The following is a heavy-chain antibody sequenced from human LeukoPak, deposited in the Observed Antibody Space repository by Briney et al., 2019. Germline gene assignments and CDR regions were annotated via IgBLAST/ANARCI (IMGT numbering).Heavy chain of an antibody. CDR2: FDPEDGET. CDR1: GYTLTELS. CDR3: AIDAILTGYYELNY. Sequence: GASVKVSCKVSGYTLTELSMHWVRQAPGKGLEWMGGFDPEDGETIYAQKFQGRVTMTEDTSTDTSYMELSSLRSEDTAVYYCAIDAILTGYYELNYWGQGTLVTVSS. D-gene: IGHD3-9*01. J-gene: IGHJ4*02. V-gene: IGHV1-24*01.